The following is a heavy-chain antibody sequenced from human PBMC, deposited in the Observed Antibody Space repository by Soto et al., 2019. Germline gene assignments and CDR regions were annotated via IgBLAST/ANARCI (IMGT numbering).Heavy chain of an antibody. D-gene: IGHD5-18*01. CDR2: ISAYNGNT. CDR1: GYTFTSYG. CDR3: ARGGYSYGYNRFDY. Sequence: QVQRVQSGAEVKKPGASVKVSCKASGYTFTSYGISWVRQAPGQGLEWMGWISAYNGNTNYAQKLQGRVTMTTDTTTSTAYMELRSMRTDDTAVYYGARGGYSYGYNRFDYWGQGTLVTVSS. J-gene: IGHJ4*02. V-gene: IGHV1-18*01.